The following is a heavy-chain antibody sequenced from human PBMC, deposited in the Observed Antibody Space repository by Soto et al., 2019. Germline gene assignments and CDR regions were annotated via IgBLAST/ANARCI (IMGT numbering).Heavy chain of an antibody. CDR3: ARDVHDYGDYADYYYYMDV. CDR2: ISSSSSYI. D-gene: IGHD4-17*01. J-gene: IGHJ6*03. Sequence: EVQLVESGEGLVKPGGSLRLSCAASGFTFSSYSMNWVRQAPGKGLEWVSSISSSSSYIYYADSVKGRFTISRDNAKNSLYLQMNSLRAEDTAVYYFARDVHDYGDYADYYYYMDVWGKGTTVTVSS. V-gene: IGHV3-21*01. CDR1: GFTFSSYS.